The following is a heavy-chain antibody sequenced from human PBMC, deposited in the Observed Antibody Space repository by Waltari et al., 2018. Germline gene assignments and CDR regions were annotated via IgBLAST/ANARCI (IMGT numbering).Heavy chain of an antibody. Sequence: EVQLVETGGGLIQPGGSLRLSCAASGFTVSSNYMSWVRQAPGKGLEWVSVIYSGGSTYYADSVKGRFTISRDNSKNTLYLQMNSLRAEDTAVYYCARVLSGSYYVDYWGQGTLVTVSS. CDR1: GFTVSSNY. V-gene: IGHV3-53*02. CDR2: IYSGGST. CDR3: ARVLSGSYYVDY. D-gene: IGHD1-26*01. J-gene: IGHJ4*02.